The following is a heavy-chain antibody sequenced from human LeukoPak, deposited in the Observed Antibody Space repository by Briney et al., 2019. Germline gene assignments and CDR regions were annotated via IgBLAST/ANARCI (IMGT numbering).Heavy chain of an antibody. Sequence: PSETLSLTCTVSGGSISSSSYYWGWIRQPPGKGLVWIGSIYYSGSTYYNPSLKSRVTISVDTSKNQFSLKLSSVTAADTAVYYCARGLEMATSFDYWGQGTLVTVSS. D-gene: IGHD5-24*01. V-gene: IGHV4-39*07. CDR1: GGSISSSSYY. J-gene: IGHJ4*02. CDR3: ARGLEMATSFDY. CDR2: IYYSGST.